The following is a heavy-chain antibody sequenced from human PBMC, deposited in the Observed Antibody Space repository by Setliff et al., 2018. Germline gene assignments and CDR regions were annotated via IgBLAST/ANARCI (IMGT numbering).Heavy chain of an antibody. CDR3: ARAGQLDYFQH. Sequence: ASVKVSCKASGYTFTSYGISWVRQAPGQGLEWMGWISAYNGNTNYAQKLQGRVTMTRNTSISTVYMELSSLRSDDTAVYYCARAGQLDYFQHWGQGTLVTVSS. J-gene: IGHJ1*01. CDR1: GYTFTSYG. CDR2: ISAYNGNT. V-gene: IGHV1-18*01. D-gene: IGHD6-13*01.